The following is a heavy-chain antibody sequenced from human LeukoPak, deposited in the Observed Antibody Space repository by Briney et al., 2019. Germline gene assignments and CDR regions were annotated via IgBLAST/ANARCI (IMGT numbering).Heavy chain of an antibody. CDR2: INPGGSSI. V-gene: IGHV3-74*01. CDR1: GFTFSSYW. CDR3: ARSNQADDY. Sequence: GGSLRLSCAASGFTFSSYWMHWVRQVPGKGLVWVARINPGGSSITYADSVKARFTISRDNAKNTLYLQMDSLRAEDRGVYYCARSNQADDYWGQGTLVTVSS. D-gene: IGHD1-14*01. J-gene: IGHJ4*02.